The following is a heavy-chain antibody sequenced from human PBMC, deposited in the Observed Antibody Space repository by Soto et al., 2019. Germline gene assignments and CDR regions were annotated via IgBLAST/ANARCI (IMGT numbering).Heavy chain of an antibody. CDR1: GYTFTSYY. Sequence: ASVKVSCKASGYTFTSYYMHWVRQAPGQGLEWMGIINPSGGSTSYAQKFQGRVTMTRDTSTSTVYMELSSLRSEDTAVYYCARSARRPYSSSWYSGDYYYGMDVWGQGTTVTVSS. D-gene: IGHD6-13*01. CDR2: INPSGGST. CDR3: ARSARRPYSSSWYSGDYYYGMDV. V-gene: IGHV1-46*01. J-gene: IGHJ6*02.